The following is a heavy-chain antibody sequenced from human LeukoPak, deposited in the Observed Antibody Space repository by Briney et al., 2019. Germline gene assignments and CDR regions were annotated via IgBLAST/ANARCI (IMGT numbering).Heavy chain of an antibody. V-gene: IGHV3-23*01. Sequence: RGSLTLSCAASGFTFRSYAMSWVRQVPGEGLEWVATVSGDASQTYDSDSLKGRFTISRNNSKNTVYLRMSSLRAEDTAIYYCAKALDGRGHWYERGADYWGQGTLVAVSS. CDR3: AKALDGRGHWYERGADY. D-gene: IGHD2-21*02. J-gene: IGHJ4*02. CDR2: VSGDASQT. CDR1: GFTFRSYA.